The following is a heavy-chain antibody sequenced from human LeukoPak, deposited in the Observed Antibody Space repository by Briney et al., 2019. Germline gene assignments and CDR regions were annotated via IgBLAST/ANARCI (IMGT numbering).Heavy chain of an antibody. Sequence: GGSLRLSCAASGFTFSSYAMTWVRQAPGKGLEWVLAITGSGGSTYYADSVKGRFTISRDNSKNTLYLQMNSLRVEDTAVYYCAKAVSTLIVGASNFDYWGQGTLVTVSS. D-gene: IGHD1-26*01. CDR2: ITGSGGST. J-gene: IGHJ4*02. CDR1: GFTFSSYA. V-gene: IGHV3-23*01. CDR3: AKAVSTLIVGASNFDY.